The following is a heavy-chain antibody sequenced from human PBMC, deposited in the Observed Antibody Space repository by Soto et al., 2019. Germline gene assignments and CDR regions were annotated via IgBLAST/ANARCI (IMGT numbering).Heavy chain of an antibody. V-gene: IGHV1-2*02. CDR3: ARGGSWYDY. D-gene: IGHD6-13*01. J-gene: IGHJ4*02. CDR2: ISPNSGGT. CDR1: GYSFKVSF. Sequence: QVQLVQSGAEVRKPGASVIVSCKASGYSFKVSFINWVRQAPGEGLEWMGWISPNSGGTKIAQKFHGRVTMTTDTSINTVYMELSSLKSDDTAVYYCARGGSWYDYWGQGTLLTVS.